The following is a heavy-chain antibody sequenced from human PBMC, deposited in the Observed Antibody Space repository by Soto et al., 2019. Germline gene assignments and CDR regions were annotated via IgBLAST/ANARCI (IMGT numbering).Heavy chain of an antibody. Sequence: TPSPTRAVSCCSLSSGGYSWGLVRQPPGEGPGWIGYIYHSGSTYYNPSLKSRVTISVDRSKNQFSLKLSSVTAADTAVYYCHARGPLPTAGNGEYYYYGMDVWGQGTTVTVSS. CDR2: IYHSGST. V-gene: IGHV4-30-2*01. CDR3: HARGPLPTAGNGEYYYYGMDV. CDR1: CCSLSSGGYS. D-gene: IGHD1-26*01. J-gene: IGHJ6*02.